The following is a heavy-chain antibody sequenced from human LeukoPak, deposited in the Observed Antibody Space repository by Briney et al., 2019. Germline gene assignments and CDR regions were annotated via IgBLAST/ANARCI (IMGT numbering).Heavy chain of an antibody. CDR3: ARGSYDSSGYYRRTCYYYGMDV. V-gene: IGHV4-34*01. CDR2: INHSGST. J-gene: IGHJ6*02. Sequence: SETLSLTCAVYGGSFSGYYWSWIHQPPGKGLEWIGEINHSGSTNYNPSLKSRVTISVDTSKNQFSLKLSSVTAADTAVYYCARGSYDSSGYYRRTCYYYGMDVWGQGTTVTVSS. CDR1: GGSFSGYY. D-gene: IGHD3-22*01.